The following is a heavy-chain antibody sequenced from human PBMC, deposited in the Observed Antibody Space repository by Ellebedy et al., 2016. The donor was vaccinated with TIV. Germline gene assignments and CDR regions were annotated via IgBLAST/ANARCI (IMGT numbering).Heavy chain of an antibody. V-gene: IGHV3-11*01. D-gene: IGHD1-26*01. CDR1: GFTFSGYY. J-gene: IGHJ4*02. CDR2: ISYSGDLM. Sequence: PGGSLRLSCAASGFTFSGYYMSWFRQAPGKGPEWVSYISYSGDLMYYADSVKGRFTISRDNAKNPLYLQMNSLRAEDTAVYYCAGAYSGSYSVFDFDYWGQGTLVTVSS. CDR3: AGAYSGSYSVFDFDY.